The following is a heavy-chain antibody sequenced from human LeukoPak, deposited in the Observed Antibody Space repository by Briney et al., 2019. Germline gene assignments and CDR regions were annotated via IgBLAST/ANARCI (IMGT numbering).Heavy chain of an antibody. D-gene: IGHD6-6*01. V-gene: IGHV1-2*02. CDR2: INPNSGGT. Sequence: ASVKVSCKASGYTFTGYYMHWVRQAPGQGLEWMGWINPNSGGTNYAQKFQGRVTMTRDTSISTVYMELSSLRSEDTAVYYCARGRLKAAPDERYYFDYWGQGTLVTVSS. CDR1: GYTFTGYY. CDR3: ARGRLKAAPDERYYFDY. J-gene: IGHJ4*02.